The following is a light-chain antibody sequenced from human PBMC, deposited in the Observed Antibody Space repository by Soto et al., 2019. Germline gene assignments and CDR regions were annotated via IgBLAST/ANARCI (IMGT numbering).Light chain of an antibody. V-gene: IGLV1-47*02. CDR1: DSNIGSNS. Sequence: QSVLTQPPSASGTAGQVVTISCSGGDSNIGSNSVYSYHHLPRMAPKLLIFYNNQRPSGVPDLFSGSRSGTSASLAIVGLRSEDEAVYYCAAWDASLSACVFGNGTQLTVL. J-gene: IGLJ1*01. CDR3: AAWDASLSACV. CDR2: YNN.